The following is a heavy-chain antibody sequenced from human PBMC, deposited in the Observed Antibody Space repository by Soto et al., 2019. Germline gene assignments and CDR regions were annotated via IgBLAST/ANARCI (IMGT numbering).Heavy chain of an antibody. V-gene: IGHV3-33*01. CDR1: GFTFSSYG. CDR3: ARVYIVGPGQFYYYGMDV. CDR2: IWYDGSNK. J-gene: IGHJ6*02. D-gene: IGHD2-21*01. Sequence: QVQLVESGGGVVQPGRSLRLSCAASGFTFSSYGMHWVRQAPGKGLEWVAVIWYDGSNKYYADSVKGRFTISRDNSKNTLYMQMNSLRAEDTAVYYCARVYIVGPGQFYYYGMDVWGQGTTVTVSS.